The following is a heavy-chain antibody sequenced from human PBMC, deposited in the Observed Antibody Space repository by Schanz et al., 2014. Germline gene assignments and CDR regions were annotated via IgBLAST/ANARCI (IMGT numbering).Heavy chain of an antibody. CDR2: IIPVLAIA. J-gene: IGHJ3*02. D-gene: IGHD2-2*01. V-gene: IGHV1-69*02. CDR3: ARGTMPGTFDI. Sequence: QVQLVQSGAEVKKPGSSVKVSCTASGGTFSSYTISWIRQAPGQGLEWMGRIIPVLAIADYAQQFQGRVTFTADKPTSTAYMELSSLRYEDTALYYCARGTMPGTFDIWGQGTMVTVSS. CDR1: GGTFSSYT.